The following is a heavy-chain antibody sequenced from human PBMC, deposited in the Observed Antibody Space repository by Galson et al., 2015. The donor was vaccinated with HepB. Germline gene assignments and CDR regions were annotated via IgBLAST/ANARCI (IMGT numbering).Heavy chain of an antibody. J-gene: IGHJ4*02. CDR3: VPFPTALPPGDS. V-gene: IGHV3-66*02. D-gene: IGHD3-16*01. CDR2: FYSGAAT. CDR1: GVIVSSNS. Sequence: ALSLACAADGVIVSSNSMICVRQAPREGLEWVSVFYSGAATYYADPVNGRITFSRDKSSDLVYLQMSSLTPEDTAVYFCVPFPTALPPGDSRGQGTLVTVSS.